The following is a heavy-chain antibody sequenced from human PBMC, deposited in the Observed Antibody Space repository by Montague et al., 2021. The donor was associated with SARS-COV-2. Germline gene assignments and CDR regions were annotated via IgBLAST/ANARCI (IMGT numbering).Heavy chain of an antibody. Sequence: SETLSLTCTVSGGSISSYYWSWIRQPPVTALEWIGYIYYSGSTNYNPSLKSRVTISVDTSKNQFSLKLSSVTAADTAVYYCARGKEGYTSSWYLDYWGQGTLVTVSS. J-gene: IGHJ4*02. CDR3: ARGKEGYTSSWYLDY. D-gene: IGHD6-13*01. CDR2: IYYSGST. CDR1: GGSISSYY. V-gene: IGHV4-59*08.